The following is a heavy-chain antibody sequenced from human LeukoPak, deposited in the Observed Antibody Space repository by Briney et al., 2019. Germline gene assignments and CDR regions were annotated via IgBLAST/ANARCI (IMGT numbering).Heavy chain of an antibody. D-gene: IGHD2-2*01. CDR3: AKDGVTYCSSTSCSTAIIYYYGMDV. CDR2: ISYDGSNK. Sequence: GRSLRLSCAASGFTFSSYGMHWVRQAPGKGLEWVAVISYDGSNKYYADSVKGRFTISRDNSKNTLYLQMNSLRAEDTAVYYCAKDGVTYCSSTSCSTAIIYYYGMDVWGQGTTVTVSS. CDR1: GFTFSSYG. V-gene: IGHV3-30*18. J-gene: IGHJ6*02.